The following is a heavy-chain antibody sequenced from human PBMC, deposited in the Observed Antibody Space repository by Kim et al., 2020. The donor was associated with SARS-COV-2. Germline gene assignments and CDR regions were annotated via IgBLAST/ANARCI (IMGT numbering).Heavy chain of an antibody. J-gene: IGHJ4*02. D-gene: IGHD3-10*01. CDR3: AKVAPPYGSGSYYNY. CDR1: GFTFSSYG. CDR2: ISYDGSNK. Sequence: GGSLRLSCAASGFTFSSYGMHWVRQAPGKGLEWVAVISYDGSNKYYADSVKGRFTISRDNSKNTLYLQMNSLRPEDTAVYYCAKVAPPYGSGSYYNYWGQGTLVTVSS. V-gene: IGHV3-30*18.